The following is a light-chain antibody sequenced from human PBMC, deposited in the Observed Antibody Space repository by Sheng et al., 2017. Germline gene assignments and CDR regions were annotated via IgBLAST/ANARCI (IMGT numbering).Light chain of an antibody. CDR3: QQRRNWPPQYT. CDR2: EAS. Sequence: EIVLTQSPATLSLSPGERATLSCRASQSVNNYLAWYQQKPGQAPRLLIYEASNRATGIPARFRGSGSGTDFTLTISSLEPEDFAVYYCQQRRNWPPQYTFGQGTKLEI. V-gene: IGKV3-11*01. CDR1: QSVNNY. J-gene: IGKJ2*01.